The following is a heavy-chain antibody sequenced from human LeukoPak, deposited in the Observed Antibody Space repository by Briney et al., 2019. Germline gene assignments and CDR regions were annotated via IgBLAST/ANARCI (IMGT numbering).Heavy chain of an antibody. Sequence: GGSLRLSCAASGFTFSNYAMSWVRQAPGKGLEGVSVISYSGGSTYYADSVKGRFTISRDNSKNTLYLQMNSLKTEDTAVYYCTRDGMGSYYDYVWGSYREPHYYFDYWGQGTLVTVSS. V-gene: IGHV3-23*01. CDR2: ISYSGGST. D-gene: IGHD3-16*02. CDR3: TRDGMGSYYDYVWGSYREPHYYFDY. J-gene: IGHJ4*02. CDR1: GFTFSNYA.